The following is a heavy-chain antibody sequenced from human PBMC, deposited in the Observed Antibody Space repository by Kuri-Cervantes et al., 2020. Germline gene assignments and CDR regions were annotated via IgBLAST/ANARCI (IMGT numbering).Heavy chain of an antibody. CDR2: IKPNSGGA. V-gene: IGHV1-2*02. CDR1: GFTLTAYY. J-gene: IGHJ3*01. CDR3: ARDQYDRFDV. Sequence: ASVKVSCKASGFTLTAYYMYWVRQAPGQGLEWMGGIKPNSGGADYAQKFQGRVTMTRDASISTAYMELSSLRSDDTAVYYCARDQYDRFDVWGQGTMVTVSS. D-gene: IGHD3-22*01.